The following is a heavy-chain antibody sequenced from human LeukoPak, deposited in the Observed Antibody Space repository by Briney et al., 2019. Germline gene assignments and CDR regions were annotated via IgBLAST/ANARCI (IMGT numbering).Heavy chain of an antibody. CDR2: ISSSSSYI. V-gene: IGHV3-21*01. J-gene: IGHJ6*02. D-gene: IGHD3-10*01. CDR3: ARDGRFGESWYYYGMDV. Sequence: SGGSLRLSCAASGFTFSSYSMSWVRQAPGKGLEWVSSISSSSSYIYYADSVKGRFTISRDNAKNSLYLQMNSLRAEDTAVYYCARDGRFGESWYYYGMDVWGQGTTVTVSS. CDR1: GFTFSSYS.